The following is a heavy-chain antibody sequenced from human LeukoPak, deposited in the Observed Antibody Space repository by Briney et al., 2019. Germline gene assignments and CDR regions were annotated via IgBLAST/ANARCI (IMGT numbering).Heavy chain of an antibody. CDR2: IYYSGST. J-gene: IGHJ5*02. CDR3: ARALHYDFWSGYYPGWFDP. CDR1: GGSLSSHY. Sequence: SETLSLTCTVSGGSLSSHYWSWIRQPPGKGLGWIGYIYYSGSTNYNPSLKSRDTISVDTSTNQFSLKLSSVTAADTAVYYCARALHYDFWSGYYPGWFDPWGQGTLVTVSS. V-gene: IGHV4-59*11. D-gene: IGHD3-3*01.